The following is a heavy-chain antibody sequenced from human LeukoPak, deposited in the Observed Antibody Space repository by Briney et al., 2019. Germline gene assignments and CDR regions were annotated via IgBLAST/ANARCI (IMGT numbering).Heavy chain of an antibody. CDR2: ISGSGGST. J-gene: IGHJ4*02. D-gene: IGHD3-3*01. Sequence: PGGSLRLSCAASGFTFSSYAMNWVRQSPGKGLEWVSAISGSGGSTYYADSVKGRFTISRDNAKNSLYLQMNSLRAEDTAVYYCARDRNTDFWSGYYTNYCDYWGQGTLVTVSS. V-gene: IGHV3-23*01. CDR1: GFTFSSYA. CDR3: ARDRNTDFWSGYYTNYCDY.